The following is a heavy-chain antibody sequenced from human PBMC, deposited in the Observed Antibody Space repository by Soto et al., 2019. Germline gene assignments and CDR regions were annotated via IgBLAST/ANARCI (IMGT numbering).Heavy chain of an antibody. CDR1: GFTFSSYA. V-gene: IGHV3-23*01. J-gene: IGHJ3*02. CDR3: AKEGYSSSWYGGGAFDI. Sequence: EVQLLESGGGLVQPGGSLRLSCAASGFTFSSYAMSWVRQAPGKGLEWVSAISGSGGSTYYADSVKGRFTISRDNSKNTLYLQMNSLRAEDTAVYYCAKEGYSSSWYGGGAFDIWGQGTMVTVSS. D-gene: IGHD6-13*01. CDR2: ISGSGGST.